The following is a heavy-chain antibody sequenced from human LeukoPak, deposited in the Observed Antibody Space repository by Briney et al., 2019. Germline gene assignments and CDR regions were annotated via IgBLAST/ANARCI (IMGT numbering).Heavy chain of an antibody. CDR3: AREGAHCSSTSCYYMDV. J-gene: IGHJ6*03. CDR1: GGTFSSYA. Sequence: SVKVSCKASGGTFSSYAISWVRQAPGQGLEWMGGIIPIFGTANYAQKFQGRVTITADESTSTAYMELSSLRSEDTAVYYCAREGAHCSSTSCYYMDVWGKGTTVTISS. CDR2: IIPIFGTA. D-gene: IGHD2-2*01. V-gene: IGHV1-69*13.